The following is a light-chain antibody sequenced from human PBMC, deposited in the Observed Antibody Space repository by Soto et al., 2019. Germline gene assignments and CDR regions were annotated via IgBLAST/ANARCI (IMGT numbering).Light chain of an antibody. Sequence: DIELTQSPSSLSVSVGDRVTITCRASQSISYYLAWYQQNPGRAPKLLIYAASTLQSGVPPRFSGSGSGTDFTLTISSLQPEDVATYYCQQYNNSPLTFGPGTKVDIK. V-gene: IGKV1-27*01. J-gene: IGKJ3*01. CDR3: QQYNNSPLT. CDR1: QSISYY. CDR2: AAS.